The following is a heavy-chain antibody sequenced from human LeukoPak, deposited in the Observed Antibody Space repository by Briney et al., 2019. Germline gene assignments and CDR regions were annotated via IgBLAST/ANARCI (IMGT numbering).Heavy chain of an antibody. J-gene: IGHJ5*02. D-gene: IGHD3-10*01. CDR2: IYHSGST. CDR1: GYSISSGYY. CDR3: AKTRLIGGWFDP. Sequence: PSETLSLTRTVSGYSISSGYYWGWIRQPPGKGLEWIGSIYHSGSTYYNPSLKSRVTISVDTSKNQFSLKLSSVTAADTAVYYCAKTRLIGGWFDPWGQGTLVTVSS. V-gene: IGHV4-38-2*02.